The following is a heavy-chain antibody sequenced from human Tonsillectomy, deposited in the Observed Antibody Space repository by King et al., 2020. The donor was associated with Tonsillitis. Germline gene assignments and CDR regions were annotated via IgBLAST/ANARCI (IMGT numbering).Heavy chain of an antibody. V-gene: IGHV4-61*02. Sequence: QLQESGPGLVKPSQTLSLTCTVSGGSINSDAYYWNWIRQPAGKGLEWIGRINASGSISSNPSLKSRVTISVDTSKNQFSLELSSVTAADTAVYYCAREDFGDYPYWGQGTLVTVSS. CDR1: GGSINSDAYY. CDR2: INASGSI. D-gene: IGHD4-17*01. J-gene: IGHJ4*02. CDR3: AREDFGDYPY.